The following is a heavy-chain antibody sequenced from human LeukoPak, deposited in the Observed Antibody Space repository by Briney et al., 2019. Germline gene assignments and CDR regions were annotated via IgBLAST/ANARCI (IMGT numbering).Heavy chain of an antibody. V-gene: IGHV3-23*01. J-gene: IGHJ4*02. CDR1: GFTFSSYA. CDR3: ARNSYGDYVNDF. CDR2: ISGSGGST. Sequence: HPGGSLRLSCAASGFTFSSYAMSWVRQAPGKGLEWVSAISGSGGSTYYADSVKGRFTISRDNSKNTLYLQMNSLRAEDTAVYYCARNSYGDYVNDFWGQGTLVTVSP. D-gene: IGHD4-17*01.